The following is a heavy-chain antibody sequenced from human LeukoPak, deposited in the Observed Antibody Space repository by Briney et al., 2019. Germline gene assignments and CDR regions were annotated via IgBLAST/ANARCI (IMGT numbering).Heavy chain of an antibody. V-gene: IGHV3-23*01. CDR1: RFTFSSFA. Sequence: QAGGSLRLSCAASRFTFSSFAMSWVRQAPRKGLEGVSGISGSGGSTYYAASVKGQFTISRDNSKNTLYLQMNSRRAEDTAAYYCAKDPAPAMPVYYFDYWGQGTLVTVSS. J-gene: IGHJ4*02. CDR3: AKDPAPAMPVYYFDY. CDR2: ISGSGGST. D-gene: IGHD2-2*01.